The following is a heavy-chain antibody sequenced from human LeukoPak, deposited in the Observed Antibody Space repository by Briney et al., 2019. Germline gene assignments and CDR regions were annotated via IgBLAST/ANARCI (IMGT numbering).Heavy chain of an antibody. J-gene: IGHJ4*02. V-gene: IGHV4-31*03. Sequence: PSETLSLTCTVSGGSISSGGYYWSWIRQHPGKGLEWIGYIYYSGSTYYNPSLKSRVTISVDTSKNQFSLKLSSVTAADTAVYYCARGLYDSSGYYYPPYFDYWGQGTLVTVSS. CDR1: GGSISSGGYY. CDR3: ARGLYDSSGYYYPPYFDY. CDR2: IYYSGST. D-gene: IGHD3-22*01.